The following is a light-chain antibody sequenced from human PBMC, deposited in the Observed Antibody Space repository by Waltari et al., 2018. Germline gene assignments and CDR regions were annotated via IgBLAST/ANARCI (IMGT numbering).Light chain of an antibody. Sequence: MTQSPSSVSASVGDTVTITCRASQDISNQLTWYQQKPGKAPKFLIYDASTLESGVPSRFSGSGSGTDFTLTVRSLQPEDFATYYCQETNTFPITFGQGTRLEIK. J-gene: IGKJ5*01. CDR1: QDISNQ. CDR2: DAS. V-gene: IGKV1D-12*01. CDR3: QETNTFPIT.